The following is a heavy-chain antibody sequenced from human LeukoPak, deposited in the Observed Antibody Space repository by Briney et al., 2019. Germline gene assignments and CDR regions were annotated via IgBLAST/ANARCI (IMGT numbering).Heavy chain of an antibody. CDR3: ARLAWGRLDY. V-gene: IGHV4-38-2*02. Sequence: SETLSLTCTVSGGSISSYYWTWIRQPPGKGLEWIGSIYQSGTTYYNLSLKSRVTISVDTSKNQFSLKLNSVTAADTAVYYCARLAWGRLDYWGQGTLVTVSS. D-gene: IGHD7-27*01. CDR1: GGSISSYY. J-gene: IGHJ4*02. CDR2: IYQSGTT.